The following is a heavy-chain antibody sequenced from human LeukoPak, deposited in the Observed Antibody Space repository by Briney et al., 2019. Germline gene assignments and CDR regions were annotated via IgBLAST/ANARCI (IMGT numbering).Heavy chain of an antibody. D-gene: IGHD4-17*01. V-gene: IGHV4-59*08. CDR2: IHYSGST. J-gene: IGHJ3*01. CDR1: GGSISSYY. CDR3: ARQTTVTTVADAFDV. Sequence: SETLSLTCTVSGGSISSYYWSWIRQPPGKGLEWIGYIHYSGSTNYNPSLKSRVTISVDTSKNQFSLKLSSVTAADTAVYYCARQTTVTTVADAFDVWGQGTMVTVSS.